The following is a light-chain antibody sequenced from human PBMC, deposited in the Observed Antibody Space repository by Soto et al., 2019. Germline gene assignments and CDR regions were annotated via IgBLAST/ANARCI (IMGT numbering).Light chain of an antibody. V-gene: IGKV1-5*03. CDR1: QSINNW. J-gene: IGKJ1*01. CDR2: KAS. Sequence: DIQMTQSPSTPSASVGDRVTITCRASQSINNWLAWYQQKPCKAPKVLIYKASSLESGVPSRFSGRGSGTEFTITVSVLQPDDFATYYCHQYNGYSQTFGQGTKVESK. CDR3: HQYNGYSQT.